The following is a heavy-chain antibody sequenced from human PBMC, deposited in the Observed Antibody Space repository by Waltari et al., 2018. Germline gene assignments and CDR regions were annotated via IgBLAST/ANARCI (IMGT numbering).Heavy chain of an antibody. CDR1: GFTFSAYD. Sequence: EGQLVESGGGLVQPGRSLRLSCKGSGFTFSAYDLSWVRQAPGKVLEWVAFIRSKPEGETTEYAASVRCRFTISRDDSENFAYLEMNSLKSEDTALYYCTSGRWLANFDDWGQGALVTVSS. D-gene: IGHD6-19*01. J-gene: IGHJ4*02. CDR2: IRSKPEGETT. V-gene: IGHV3-49*04. CDR3: TSGRWLANFDD.